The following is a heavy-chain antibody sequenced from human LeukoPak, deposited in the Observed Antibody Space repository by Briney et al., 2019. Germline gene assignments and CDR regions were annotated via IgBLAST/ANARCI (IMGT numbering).Heavy chain of an antibody. Sequence: SETLSLTCTVSGYSISSGYYWGWIRQPPGRGLEWIGSIYHSGSTYYNPSLKSRVTISVDTSKNQFSLKLSSVTAADTAVYYCARNRGGPSIVATIIGGFDYWGQGTLVTVSS. CDR1: GYSISSGYY. V-gene: IGHV4-38-2*02. J-gene: IGHJ4*02. CDR2: IYHSGST. D-gene: IGHD5-12*01. CDR3: ARNRGGPSIVATIIGGFDY.